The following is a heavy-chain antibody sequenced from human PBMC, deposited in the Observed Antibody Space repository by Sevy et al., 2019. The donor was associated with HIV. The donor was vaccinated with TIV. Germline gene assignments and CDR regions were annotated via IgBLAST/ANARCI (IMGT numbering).Heavy chain of an antibody. CDR2: RYYRSKWYN. CDR1: GDSVSTNSAV. V-gene: IGHV6-1*01. Sequence: SQTLSLTCAISGDSVSTNSAVWNWIRQSASRGLEWLGRRYYRSKWYNDYSVSLKGRLTITPDTSKNQFSLHLKSVTADDTAVYFCARAGATIFGIVTMSFDVWGQGTLVTVSS. J-gene: IGHJ4*02. D-gene: IGHD3-3*01. CDR3: ARAGATIFGIVTMSFDV.